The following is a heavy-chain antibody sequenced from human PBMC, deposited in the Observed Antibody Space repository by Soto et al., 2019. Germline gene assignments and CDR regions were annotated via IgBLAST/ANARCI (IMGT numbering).Heavy chain of an antibody. J-gene: IGHJ4*02. CDR3: GIGGWVVYSNEARFDL. CDR1: GFTFTNYF. Sequence: QVQLVQSGAEMKKSGAAVKISCKTSGFTFTNYFLHWVRQAPGQGLAWMGLINPAPASTNFAAKYQVEVTITQGMSSNTVYMHLGRLRYEDKGICVCGIGGWVVYSNEARFDLWGQGTHITPSS. CDR2: INPAPAST. D-gene: IGHD6-13*01. V-gene: IGHV1-46*01.